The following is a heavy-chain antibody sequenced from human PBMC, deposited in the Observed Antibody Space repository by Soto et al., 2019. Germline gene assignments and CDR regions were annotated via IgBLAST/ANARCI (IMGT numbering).Heavy chain of an antibody. D-gene: IGHD2-21*01. J-gene: IGHJ6*02. V-gene: IGHV1-69*05. CDR2: IIPIFGTA. Sequence: QVQLVQSGAEVKKPGSSVKVSCKASGGTFSSYAISWVRQAPGQGLEWMGGIIPIFGTANYAQRFQGRVTKSTEEYTNTAFKELGKLKSEDTGGYYRARGGISTVVKYYYYGMEGWGQGNTVTVSS. CDR3: ARGGISTVVKYYYYGMEG. CDR1: GGTFSSYA.